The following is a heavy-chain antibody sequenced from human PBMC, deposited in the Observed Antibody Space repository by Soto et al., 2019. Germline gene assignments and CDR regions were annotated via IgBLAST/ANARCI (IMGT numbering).Heavy chain of an antibody. V-gene: IGHV4-34*01. CDR2: INHSGNI. CDR3: ARGNGLILAVQGDAPDKYYLDS. CDR1: VGSFSGYY. J-gene: IGHJ4*02. D-gene: IGHD1-1*01. Sequence: SETLSLTCAVYVGSFSGYYWSLIRQPPGKGLEWIGEINHSGNINYDPSLKSRVTISVETSKNQFSLKLRSVTAADKAIYYCARGNGLILAVQGDAPDKYYLDSWRQGTLVT.